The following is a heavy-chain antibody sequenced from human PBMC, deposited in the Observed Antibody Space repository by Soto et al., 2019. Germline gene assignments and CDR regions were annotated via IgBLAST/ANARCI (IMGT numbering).Heavy chain of an antibody. D-gene: IGHD5-12*01. CDR2: ISHLEST. CDR1: GASISYGGFS. Sequence: TLSLTCTVSGASISYGGFSWSWIRQSPGKGLEWIGYISHLESTYFHPSFKSRLTRSIDRTRNQFSLKLSSVTAADMAVYYCARGGGYDSFDYWGQGVLVTVSS. CDR3: ARGGGYDSFDY. V-gene: IGHV4-30-2*06. J-gene: IGHJ4*02.